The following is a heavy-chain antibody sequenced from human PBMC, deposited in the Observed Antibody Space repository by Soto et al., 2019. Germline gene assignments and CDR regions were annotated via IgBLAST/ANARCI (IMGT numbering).Heavy chain of an antibody. J-gene: IGHJ4*02. CDR1: GGSISSGDYY. Sequence: PSETLSLTCTVSGGSISSGDYYWSWIRQPPGKGLEWIGYIYYSGSTYYNPSLKSRVTISVDTSKNQFSLKLSSVTAADTAVYYCARSASLLVTAIAYFDYWGQGTLVTVS. D-gene: IGHD2-21*02. V-gene: IGHV4-30-4*01. CDR2: IYYSGST. CDR3: ARSASLLVTAIAYFDY.